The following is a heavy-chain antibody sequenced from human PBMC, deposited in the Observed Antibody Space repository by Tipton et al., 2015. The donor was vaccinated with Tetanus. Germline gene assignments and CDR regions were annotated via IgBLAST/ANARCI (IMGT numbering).Heavy chain of an antibody. V-gene: IGHV3-9*01. Sequence: SLRLSCAASGFTFNSYAMNWVRQTPGKGLEWVSGISWNSGSIGYADSVKGRFTISRDNAKNSLYLQMNSLRAEDTALYYCAKDSPYSSSWYMWGSGGYFDYWGQGTLVTVSS. CDR3: AKDSPYSSSWYMWGSGGYFDY. CDR2: ISWNSGSI. J-gene: IGHJ4*02. CDR1: GFTFNSYA. D-gene: IGHD6-13*01.